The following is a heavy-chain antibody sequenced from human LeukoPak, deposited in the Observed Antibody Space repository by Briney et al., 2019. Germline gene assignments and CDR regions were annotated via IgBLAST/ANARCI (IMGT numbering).Heavy chain of an antibody. Sequence: SETLSLTCAVYGGSFSGYYWSWIRQPPGKGLEWIGEINHSGSTNYNPSLKSRVTISVDTSKNQFSLKLSSVTAADTAVYYCARRGLVHSYGYGYAFDIWGQGTMVTVSS. V-gene: IGHV4-34*01. J-gene: IGHJ3*02. CDR2: INHSGST. CDR1: GGSFSGYY. CDR3: ARRGLVHSYGYGYAFDI. D-gene: IGHD5-18*01.